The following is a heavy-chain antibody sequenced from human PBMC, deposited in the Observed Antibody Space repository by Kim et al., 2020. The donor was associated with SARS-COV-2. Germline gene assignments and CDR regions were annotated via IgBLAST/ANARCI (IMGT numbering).Heavy chain of an antibody. CDR2: ISDSGGRT. J-gene: IGHJ4*02. CDR3: ARSRFFDC. V-gene: IGHV3-23*01. Sequence: GVSLRLSCAASGFTFSSSAVSWVRLAPGKGLEWVSSISDSGGRTYYADSVRGRFTISRDNSKNTLYLQMNSLRAEDTAVYYCARSRFFDCWGQGTLVTVS. CDR1: GFTFSSSA.